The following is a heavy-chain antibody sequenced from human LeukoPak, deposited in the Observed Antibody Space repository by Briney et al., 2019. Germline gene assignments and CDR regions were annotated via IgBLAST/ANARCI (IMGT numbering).Heavy chain of an antibody. CDR2: IYPGDSDT. V-gene: IGHV5-51*01. J-gene: IGHJ4*02. CDR1: GYSFTSYW. CDR3: ARRASYYYDSSGHIDY. Sequence: NHGESLKISCKGSGYSFTSYWIGWVRQMPGKGLEWMGIIYPGDSDTRYSPSFQGQVTISADKSISTAYLQWSSLKASDTAMYYCARRASYYYDSSGHIDYWGQGTLVTVSS. D-gene: IGHD3-22*01.